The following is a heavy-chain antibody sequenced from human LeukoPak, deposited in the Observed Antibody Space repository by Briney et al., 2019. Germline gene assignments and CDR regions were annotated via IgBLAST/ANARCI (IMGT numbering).Heavy chain of an antibody. CDR1: GGSINSYY. J-gene: IGHJ4*02. CDR3: AREASIAAAGWISDY. V-gene: IGHV4-4*07. Sequence: SETLSLTCTVSGGSINSYYWSWIRQPAGKGLEWIGRIYTSGSSNYNPPLKSRVTISLDKSKNQFSLILASVTAADTALYYCAREASIAAAGWISDYWGQGTLVTVSS. D-gene: IGHD6-13*01. CDR2: IYTSGSS.